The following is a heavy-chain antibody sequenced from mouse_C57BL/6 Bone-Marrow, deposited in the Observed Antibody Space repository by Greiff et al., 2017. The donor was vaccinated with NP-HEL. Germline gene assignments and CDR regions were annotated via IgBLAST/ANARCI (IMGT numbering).Heavy chain of an antibody. CDR1: GYTFTSYW. CDR2: IDPSDSYT. CDR3: ARKTVVATKYFDV. V-gene: IGHV1-59*01. Sequence: VQLQQPGAELVRPGTSVKLSCKASGYTFTSYWMHWVKQRPGQGLEWIGVIDPSDSYTNYNQKFKGKATLPVDTSSSTAYMQLSSLTSEDSAVYYCARKTVVATKYFDVWGTGTTVTVSS. D-gene: IGHD1-1*01. J-gene: IGHJ1*03.